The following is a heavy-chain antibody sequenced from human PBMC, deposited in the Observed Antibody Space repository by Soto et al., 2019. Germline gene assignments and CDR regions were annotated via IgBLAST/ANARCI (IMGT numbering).Heavy chain of an antibody. J-gene: IGHJ4*02. CDR1: GFVFSDYA. V-gene: IGHV3-23*01. D-gene: IGHD2-2*01. Sequence: EVQLLDSGGGWVQPGGSLRLSCVASGFVFSDYAMSWVRQAPGKGLEWVSAISAGGSDTYYADSVKGRFTVSRVNSKNPLYLQMNTLRAEDTAIYYCASVLIWCGSSSCYTEGFDSWGEGSLVTVSS. CDR2: ISAGGSDT. CDR3: ASVLIWCGSSSCYTEGFDS.